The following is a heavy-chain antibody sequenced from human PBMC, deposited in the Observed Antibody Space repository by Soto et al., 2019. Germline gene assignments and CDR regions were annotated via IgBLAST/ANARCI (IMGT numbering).Heavy chain of an antibody. D-gene: IGHD2-2*01. Sequence: QVQLVQSGAEVKKPGSSVKVSCKASGGTFSSYAISWVRQAPGQGLEWMGGIIPIFGTANYAQKFQGRVTLTADDPSSTAYIVPSRRRSDDPFVCYCVVVLPAAVATVYACDIWGQGTMVTVSA. J-gene: IGHJ3*02. V-gene: IGHV1-69*12. CDR3: VVVLPAAVATVYACDI. CDR1: GGTFSSYA. CDR2: IIPIFGTA.